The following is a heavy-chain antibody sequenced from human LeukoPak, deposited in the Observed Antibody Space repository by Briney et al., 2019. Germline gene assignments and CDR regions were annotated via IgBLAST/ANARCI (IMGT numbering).Heavy chain of an antibody. Sequence: GRSLRLSCAASGFTFDDYAMHWVRQAPGKGLEWVLGISWNSGSIGYADSVKGRFTISRDNAKNSLYLQMNSLRAEDMALYYCGTGWGYYDRSGSGYWGQGTLVTVSS. V-gene: IGHV3-9*03. D-gene: IGHD3-22*01. CDR3: GTGWGYYDRSGSGY. CDR2: ISWNSGSI. J-gene: IGHJ4*02. CDR1: GFTFDDYA.